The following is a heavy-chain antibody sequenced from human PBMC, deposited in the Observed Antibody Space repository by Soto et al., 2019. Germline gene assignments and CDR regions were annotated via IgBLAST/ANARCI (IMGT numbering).Heavy chain of an antibody. J-gene: IGHJ6*03. CDR3: ARVSRYYYYMDV. Sequence: QVQLQESGPGLVKPSQTLSLTCTVSGVSISSGGYYWSWIRQHPGKGLEWIGYIYYSGSTYYNPSLKSRVILSVDTSNSQFTLKLSSVTAADTAVYYCARVSRYYYYMDVWGKGTTVTVSS. CDR1: GVSISSGGYY. CDR2: IYYSGST. V-gene: IGHV4-31*03.